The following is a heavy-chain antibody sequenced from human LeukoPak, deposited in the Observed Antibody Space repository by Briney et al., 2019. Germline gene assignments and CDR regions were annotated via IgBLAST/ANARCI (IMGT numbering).Heavy chain of an antibody. Sequence: AAVKVSCTASGGTFSSYAISWVRQAPGQGLEWMGGIILIFGTANYPQKFQGRVTLTADESTSTAYMELSSLRSEDTAVYYCAREGAYDSSGYYYPVFDYWGQGTLVTVSS. V-gene: IGHV1-69*13. CDR2: IILIFGTA. CDR3: AREGAYDSSGYYYPVFDY. J-gene: IGHJ4*02. D-gene: IGHD3-22*01. CDR1: GGTFSSYA.